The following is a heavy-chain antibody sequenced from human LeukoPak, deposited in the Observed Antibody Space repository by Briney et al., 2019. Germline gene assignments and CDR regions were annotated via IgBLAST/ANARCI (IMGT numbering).Heavy chain of an antibody. CDR3: ARGRDSSGYYYNDY. J-gene: IGHJ4*02. Sequence: ASVKVSCKASGYTFTGYYMHWVRQAPGQGLEWMGWINPNSGGTNYAQKFQGRVTTTRDTSISTAYMELSRLRSDDTAVYYCARGRDSSGYYYNDYWGQGTLVTVSS. CDR1: GYTFTGYY. CDR2: INPNSGGT. V-gene: IGHV1-2*02. D-gene: IGHD3-22*01.